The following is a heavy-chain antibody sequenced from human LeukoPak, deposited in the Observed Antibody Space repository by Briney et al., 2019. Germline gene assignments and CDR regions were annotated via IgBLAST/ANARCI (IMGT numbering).Heavy chain of an antibody. D-gene: IGHD3-10*01. CDR2: IKQDGSEK. CDR1: GFTFSSYW. V-gene: IGHV3-7*03. J-gene: IGHJ4*02. CDR3: ARARLVGSGSYWAFDY. Sequence: GGSLRRSGAASGFTFSSYWMSWVRQAPGKGLEWVANIKQDGSEKYYVDSVKGRFTISRDNAKNSLYLQMNSLRAEDTAVYYCARARLVGSGSYWAFDYWGQGTLVTVSS.